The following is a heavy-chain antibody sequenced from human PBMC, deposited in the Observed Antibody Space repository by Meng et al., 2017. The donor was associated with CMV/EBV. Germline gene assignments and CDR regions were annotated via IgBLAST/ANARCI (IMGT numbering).Heavy chain of an antibody. V-gene: IGHV4-34*01. Sequence: VQLQQGGAGLLKPSETLSLTCAVYGGSFSGYYWSWIRQPPGKGLEWIGEINHSGSTNYNPSLKSRVTISVDTSKNQFSLKLSSVTAADTAVYYCARAKIMYYYDSSGYYYDYWGQGTLVTVSS. CDR3: ARAKIMYYYDSSGYYYDY. CDR1: GGSFSGYY. J-gene: IGHJ4*02. CDR2: INHSGST. D-gene: IGHD3-22*01.